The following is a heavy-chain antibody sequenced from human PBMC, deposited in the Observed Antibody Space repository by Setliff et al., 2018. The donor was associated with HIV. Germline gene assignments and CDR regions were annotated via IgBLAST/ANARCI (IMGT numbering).Heavy chain of an antibody. V-gene: IGHV3-49*04. J-gene: IGHJ4*02. D-gene: IGHD2-15*01. CDR1: GFMFGDYL. CDR3: ARGPHKYCSVTNCMYDL. Sequence: LKISCTASGFMFGDYLMSWVRQAPGKGLEWLGFIRSKDYGGAPAYAASVEDRLSISRDDSKGIAYLQMDSLKNEDTAVYYCARGPHKYCSVTNCMYDLWGQGTLVTVSS. CDR2: IRSKDYGGAP.